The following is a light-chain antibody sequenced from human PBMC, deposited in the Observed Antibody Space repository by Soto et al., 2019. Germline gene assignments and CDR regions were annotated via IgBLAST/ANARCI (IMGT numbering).Light chain of an antibody. CDR2: DLS. Sequence: QSALTQPRSVSGSPGQSVTISCTGTRSDVGGYNYVSWYQHHPGKAPKLMIYDLSERPSGVPDRFSGSKSDNTASLTISGLQAEDDADYYCCSYAGSNTLVFGGGTKLTVL. J-gene: IGLJ2*01. CDR3: CSYAGSNTLV. V-gene: IGLV2-11*01. CDR1: RSDVGGYNY.